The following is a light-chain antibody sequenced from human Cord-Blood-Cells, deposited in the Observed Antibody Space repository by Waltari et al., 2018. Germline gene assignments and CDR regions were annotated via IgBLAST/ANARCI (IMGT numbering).Light chain of an antibody. J-gene: IGKJ4*01. Sequence: DIQLTQSPSFLSASVGDRVTITCRASQGISSYLAWYQQKPGKAPKLLIYAASTLQRGVPSRFRGRGSGTEFTLTISSLQPEDFATYYCQQLNSYPLNFGGGTKVEIK. CDR1: QGISSY. CDR2: AAS. V-gene: IGKV1-9*01. CDR3: QQLNSYPLN.